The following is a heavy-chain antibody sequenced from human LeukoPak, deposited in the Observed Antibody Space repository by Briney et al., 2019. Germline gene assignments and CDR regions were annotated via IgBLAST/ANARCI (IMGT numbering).Heavy chain of an antibody. CDR1: GGSISRYY. CDR3: ARGIYFHSSNYFY. V-gene: IGHV4-59*01. J-gene: IGHJ4*02. Sequence: SETLSLTCTVSGGSISRYYWSWIRRPPGKGLEWIGYIDDSGNTNYNPSLKSQVTISVDKSKNQFSLKLSFVTAADTAMYYCARGIYFHSSNYFYWGQGTLVTVSS. D-gene: IGHD6-19*01. CDR2: IDDSGNT.